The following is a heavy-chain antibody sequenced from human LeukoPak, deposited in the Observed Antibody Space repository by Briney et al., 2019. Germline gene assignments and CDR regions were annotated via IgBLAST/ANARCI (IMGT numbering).Heavy chain of an antibody. CDR2: IEKYGSDT. J-gene: IGHJ4*02. CDR3: ARDGYYYDSSGFDY. V-gene: IGHV3-7*01. Sequence: GGSLRLSCAASGFTFSTYWTSWARQAPGKGLEWVANIEKYGSDTYYVDSVKGRFTISRDNAKNSLYLQMNSLRAEDTAVYDCARDGYYYDSSGFDYWGQGTLVTVSS. D-gene: IGHD3-22*01. CDR1: GFTFSTYW.